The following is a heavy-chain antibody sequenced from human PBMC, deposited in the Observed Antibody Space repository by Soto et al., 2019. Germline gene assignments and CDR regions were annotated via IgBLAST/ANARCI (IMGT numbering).Heavy chain of an antibody. Sequence: SAVHGGCLDGSDWGCIRQPPGKGLEWIGEINHSGSTNYNPSLKSRVTIPVDTSKNQFSLKLSSVTAADTAVYYCAICLKSFRYNSSVYYGYWRQGAL. V-gene: IGHV4-34*01. CDR2: INHSGST. D-gene: IGHD3-22*01. J-gene: IGHJ4*02. CDR3: AICLKSFRYNSSVYYGY. CDR1: GGCLDGSD.